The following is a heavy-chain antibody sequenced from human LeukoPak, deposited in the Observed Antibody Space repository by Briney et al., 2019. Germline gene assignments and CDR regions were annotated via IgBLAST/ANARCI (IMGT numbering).Heavy chain of an antibody. CDR3: ARALIGYYFDY. D-gene: IGHD2-8*01. J-gene: IGHJ4*02. CDR2: ISGSGGST. CDR1: GFTFSSYG. V-gene: IGHV3-23*01. Sequence: QPGGSLRLSCAASGFTFSSYGMSWVRQAPGKGLEWVSAISGSGGSTYYADSVKGRFTISRDNSKNSLYLQMNSLRAEDTAVYYCARALIGYYFDYWGQGTLVTVSS.